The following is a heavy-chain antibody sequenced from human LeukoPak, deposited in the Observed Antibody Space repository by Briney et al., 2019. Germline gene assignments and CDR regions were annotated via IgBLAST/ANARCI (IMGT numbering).Heavy chain of an antibody. V-gene: IGHV4-59*01. D-gene: IGHD6-6*01. CDR3: ARDQSSYTSSSYFDP. J-gene: IGHJ5*02. Sequence: SETLSLTCTVSDDSISSYFWSWIRQPPGKGLEWIGYIYHSGVTHYNPSLKSRVTISVDTTKNQFSPKLSSVTAADTAVYYCARDQSSYTSSSYFDPWGQGALVTVSS. CDR1: DDSISSYF. CDR2: IYHSGVT.